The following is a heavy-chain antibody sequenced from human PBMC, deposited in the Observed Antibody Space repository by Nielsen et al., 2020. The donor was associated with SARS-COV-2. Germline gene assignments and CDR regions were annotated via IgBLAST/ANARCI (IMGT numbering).Heavy chain of an antibody. CDR3: AKVHLGSSGWGPNGMDV. Sequence: GVSLKISCAASGFTFSSYGMHWVRQAPGKGLEWVAVISYDGSNKYYADSVKGRFTISRDNSKNTLYLQMNSLRAEDTAVYYCAKVHLGSSGWGPNGMDVWGQGTTVTVSS. V-gene: IGHV3-30*18. CDR2: ISYDGSNK. J-gene: IGHJ6*02. CDR1: GFTFSSYG. D-gene: IGHD6-19*01.